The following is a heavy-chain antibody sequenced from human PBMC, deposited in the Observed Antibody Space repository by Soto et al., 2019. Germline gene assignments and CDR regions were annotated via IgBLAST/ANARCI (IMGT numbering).Heavy chain of an antibody. D-gene: IGHD2-2*01. CDR1: GFTFSSYA. Sequence: GGSLRLSCAASGFTFSSYAMSWVRQAPGKGLEWVSAISGSGGSTYYADSVKGRFTISRDNSKNTLYLQMNSLRAEDTAVYYCEKDLCPRQLLSYFDYWGQGTLVTVSS. J-gene: IGHJ4*02. CDR2: ISGSGGST. V-gene: IGHV3-23*01. CDR3: EKDLCPRQLLSYFDY.